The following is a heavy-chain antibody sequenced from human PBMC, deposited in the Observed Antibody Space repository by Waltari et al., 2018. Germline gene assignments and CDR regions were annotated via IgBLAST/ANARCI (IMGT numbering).Heavy chain of an antibody. CDR3: AKERAYGDYYFDY. J-gene: IGHJ4*02. V-gene: IGHV3-30*18. CDR1: GFTFSSYG. Sequence: QVQLVESGGGVVQPGRSLRLSCAASGFTFSSYGMHWVRQAPGKGLGWGAVIWYDGSNKYYADAVKGRFTISRDNSKNTRYLQMNSLRAEDTAMYYCAKERAYGDYYFDYWGQGTLVTVSS. D-gene: IGHD4-17*01. CDR2: IWYDGSNK.